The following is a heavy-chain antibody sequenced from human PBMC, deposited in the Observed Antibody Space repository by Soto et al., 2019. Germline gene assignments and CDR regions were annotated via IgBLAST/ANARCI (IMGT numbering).Heavy chain of an antibody. CDR1: GYTFTSYD. Sequence: QVQLVQSGAEVKKPGASVKVSCKASGYTFTSYDINWVRQATGQGLEWRGRMNPNSGNTGYAQKLQGRVTMTRNTSISTAYMELSSLRSADTAVYYCARAREYCYGMDVWGQGTTVTVSS. J-gene: IGHJ6*02. CDR2: MNPNSGNT. CDR3: ARAREYCYGMDV. V-gene: IGHV1-8*01.